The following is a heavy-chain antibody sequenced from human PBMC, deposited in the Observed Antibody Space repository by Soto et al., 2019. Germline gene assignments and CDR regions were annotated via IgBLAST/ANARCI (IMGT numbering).Heavy chain of an antibody. D-gene: IGHD6-13*01. CDR3: ARDAPIAAAGTRYYGMDV. CDR2: IYYSGST. Sequence: SETLSLTCTVSGGSISSYYWSWIRQPPGKGLEWIGYIYYSGSTNYNPSLKSRVTISVDTSKNQFSLKLSSVTAADTAVYYCARDAPIAAAGTRYYGMDVWGQGTTVTVSS. V-gene: IGHV4-59*01. J-gene: IGHJ6*02. CDR1: GGSISSYY.